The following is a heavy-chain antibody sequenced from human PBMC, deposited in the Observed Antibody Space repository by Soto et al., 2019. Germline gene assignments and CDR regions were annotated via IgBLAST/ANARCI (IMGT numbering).Heavy chain of an antibody. V-gene: IGHV1-69*02. Sequence: QVQLVQSGAEVKKPGSSVKVSCKASGGTFSSYTISWVRQAPGQGLEWMGRIIPILGIANYAQKFQGQVTITAEKSPSPAYMGLSRLRSEDTAVYYCGGSGSHFRDGRYFDLWGLGTLVTASS. D-gene: IGHD3-10*01. J-gene: IGHJ2*01. CDR2: IIPILGIA. CDR3: GGSGSHFRDGRYFDL. CDR1: GGTFSSYT.